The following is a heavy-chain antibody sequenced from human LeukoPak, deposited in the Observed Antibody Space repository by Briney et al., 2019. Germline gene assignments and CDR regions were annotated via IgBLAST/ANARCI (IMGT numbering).Heavy chain of an antibody. CDR1: GYTFTGYY. J-gene: IGHJ6*03. CDR3: ARGISAYYYYYMDV. Sequence: GASVKVSCKASGYTFTGYYMHWVRQAPGQGLEWMGWINPNSGGTNYARKFQGRVTMTRDTSISTAYMELSRLRSDDTAVYYCARGISAYYYYYMDVWGKGTTVTVSS. D-gene: IGHD2-21*01. V-gene: IGHV1-2*02. CDR2: INPNSGGT.